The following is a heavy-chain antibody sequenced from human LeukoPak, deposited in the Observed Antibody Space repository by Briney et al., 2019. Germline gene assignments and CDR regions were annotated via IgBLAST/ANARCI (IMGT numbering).Heavy chain of an antibody. V-gene: IGHV5-51*01. CDR3: ARHIAYCGGDCASPFDY. Sequence: GESLKISCKGSGYSFTSYWIGWVRQMPGKGLEWMGIIYPGDSDTRYSPSFQGQVTISADKSISTAYLQWSSLKASDTAMYYCARHIAYCGGDCASPFDYWGQGTLVTVSS. D-gene: IGHD2-21*01. CDR1: GYSFTSYW. J-gene: IGHJ4*02. CDR2: IYPGDSDT.